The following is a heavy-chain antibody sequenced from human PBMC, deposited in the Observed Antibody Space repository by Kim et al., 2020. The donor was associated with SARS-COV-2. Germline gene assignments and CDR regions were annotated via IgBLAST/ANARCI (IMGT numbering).Heavy chain of an antibody. J-gene: IGHJ3*02. CDR1: GFTFSSYA. V-gene: IGHV3-30*04. Sequence: GGSLRLSCAASGFTFSSYAMHWVRQAPGKGLEWVAVISYDGSNKYYADSVKGRFTISRDNSKNTLYLQMNSLRAEDTAVYYCARGGIPGWMLGAFDIWG. D-gene: IGHD5-12*01. CDR2: ISYDGSNK. CDR3: ARGGIPGWMLGAFDI.